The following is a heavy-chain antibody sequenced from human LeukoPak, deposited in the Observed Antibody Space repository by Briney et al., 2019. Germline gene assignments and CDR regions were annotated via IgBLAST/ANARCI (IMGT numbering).Heavy chain of an antibody. CDR2: IYYSGST. Sequence: SETLSLTCTVSGGSISSYYWSWIRQPPGKGPEWIGYIYYSGSTNYNPSLKSRVSISVDTSKNQFSLKLSSVTAADTAVYYCARGGSGSGSSTTPYYYYYGMDVWGQGTTVTVSS. CDR3: ARGGSGSGSSTTPYYYYYGMDV. V-gene: IGHV4-59*01. J-gene: IGHJ6*02. CDR1: GGSISSYY. D-gene: IGHD1-26*01.